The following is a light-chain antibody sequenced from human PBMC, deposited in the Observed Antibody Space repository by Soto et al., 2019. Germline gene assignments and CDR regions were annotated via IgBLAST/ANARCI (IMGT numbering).Light chain of an antibody. CDR1: SSDIGAYDY. V-gene: IGLV2-14*03. CDR3: CSYTTTSTFV. J-gene: IGLJ2*01. CDR2: EVS. Sequence: QSALTQPASVSGSPGQSITISCTGTSSDIGAYDYVSWYQQHPGKAPKLMIYEVSRRPSGISDRFSGSKSGNTASLTISGLQAEDEADYYCCSYTTTSTFVFGGGTKLTVL.